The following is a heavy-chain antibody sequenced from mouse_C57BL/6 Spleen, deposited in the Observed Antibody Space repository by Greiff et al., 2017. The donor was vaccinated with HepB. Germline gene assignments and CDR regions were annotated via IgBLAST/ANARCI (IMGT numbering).Heavy chain of an antibody. CDR1: GYTFTSYW. Sequence: VQLQQPGAELVRPGTSVKLSCKASGYTFTSYWMHWVKQRPGQGLEWIGVIDPSDSYTNYNQKFKGKATLTVDTSSSTAYMQLSSLTSEDSAVDYCASRGNYSYYFDYWGQGTTLTVSS. J-gene: IGHJ2*01. CDR2: IDPSDSYT. CDR3: ASRGNYSYYFDY. D-gene: IGHD2-1*01. V-gene: IGHV1-59*01.